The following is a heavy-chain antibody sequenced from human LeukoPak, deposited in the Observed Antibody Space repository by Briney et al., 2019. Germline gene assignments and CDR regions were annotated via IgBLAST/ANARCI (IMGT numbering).Heavy chain of an antibody. CDR1: GFTFSKYA. V-gene: IGHV3-7*01. D-gene: IGHD2-15*01. J-gene: IGHJ4*02. CDR3: ARRGGHDC. Sequence: GGSLRLSCAASGFTFSKYAMSWVRQAPGKGLEWVANINEDGSKTHYVDSVKGRFTISRDNAKNSLSLQMNSLRAEDTAVYYCARRGGHDCWGQGTLVTVSS. CDR2: INEDGSKT.